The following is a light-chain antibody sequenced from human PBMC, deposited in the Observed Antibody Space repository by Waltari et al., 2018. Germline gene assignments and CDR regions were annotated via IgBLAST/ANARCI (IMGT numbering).Light chain of an antibody. J-gene: IGKJ1*01. V-gene: IGKV3-15*01. Sequence: EIVMTQSPASLSVSPGDRVTLSCRASQSVGTSLAWYQQRPGRAPRLLVYRASTRASDIPARFSGSGSGTDFTLSISTLQSEDFAVYYCQLFGPPWTFGLGTKVEIK. CDR2: RAS. CDR1: QSVGTS. CDR3: QLFGPPWT.